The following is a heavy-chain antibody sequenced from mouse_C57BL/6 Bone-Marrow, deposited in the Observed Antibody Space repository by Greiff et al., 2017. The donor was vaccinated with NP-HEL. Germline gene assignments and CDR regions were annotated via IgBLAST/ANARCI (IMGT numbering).Heavy chain of an antibody. CDR1: GYAFTNYL. D-gene: IGHD2-1*01. V-gene: IGHV1-54*01. CDR2: INPGSGGN. CDR3: ARSDYYRNYPFAY. J-gene: IGHJ3*01. Sequence: VQLQQSGAELVRPGTSVKVSCKASGYAFTNYLIEWVKQRPGQGLEWIGVINPGSGGNNYNEKFKGKATLTADKSSSTAYMQLSSLTSEDSAVYFWARSDYYRNYPFAYWGQGTLVTVSA.